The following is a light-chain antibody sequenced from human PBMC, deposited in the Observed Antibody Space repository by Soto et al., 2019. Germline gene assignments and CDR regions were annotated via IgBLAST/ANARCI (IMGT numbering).Light chain of an antibody. CDR2: GAS. CDR3: QHYDTLPLT. Sequence: IQMTQSPSSQSAFVGDRVTITCQASQGISNNLNWYQHKPGKAPKLLIYGASNLETGVPSRFSGSGSGTDFTFAISSLQPEDIATYYCQHYDTLPLTFGGGTKVEI. J-gene: IGKJ4*01. V-gene: IGKV1-33*01. CDR1: QGISNN.